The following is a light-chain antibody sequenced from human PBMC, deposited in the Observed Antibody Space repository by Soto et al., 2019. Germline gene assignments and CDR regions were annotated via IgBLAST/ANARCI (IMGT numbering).Light chain of an antibody. CDR2: SDN. J-gene: IGLJ2*01. Sequence: QSVLTQPPSASGTPGQRVTIFCSGSSSNIGTNTVIWYQQLPGAAPKLLIYSDNQRHSGVPDRFSGSKSGTSASLAISGLQSEDEADYYCAAWDVSLVVFGGGTKLTVL. CDR1: SSNIGTNT. CDR3: AAWDVSLVV. V-gene: IGLV1-44*01.